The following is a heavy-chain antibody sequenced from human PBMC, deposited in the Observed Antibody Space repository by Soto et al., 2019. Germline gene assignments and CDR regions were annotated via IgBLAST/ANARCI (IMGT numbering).Heavy chain of an antibody. V-gene: IGHV3-48*02. CDR3: VKVYYDYV. J-gene: IGHJ6*02. CDR2: SSDNSDTI. D-gene: IGHD3-3*01. CDR1: AFTLETYS. Sequence: LRVSCACSAFTLETYSMNLLRQAAGKGLGWIEYSSDNSDTIQYADAVKGLFTISRDNAKNSLYLQMNSVRDEDTAVYYCVKVYYDYVWGQGTTVTVSS.